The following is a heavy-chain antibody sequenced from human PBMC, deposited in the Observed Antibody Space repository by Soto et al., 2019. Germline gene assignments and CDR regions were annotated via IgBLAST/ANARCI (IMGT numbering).Heavy chain of an antibody. D-gene: IGHD1-26*01. CDR2: INAGNGNT. CDR3: AIIIVGLPTVASYI. Sequence: SSVKLSCKASVNTFTGYAMHWGRQAPGQRLEWMGWINAGNGNTKYSQKFQGRVTITRDTSASTAYMELSSLRSEDTAVYYCAIIIVGLPTVASYIWGQGTMVTVS. V-gene: IGHV1-3*01. J-gene: IGHJ3*02. CDR1: VNTFTGYA.